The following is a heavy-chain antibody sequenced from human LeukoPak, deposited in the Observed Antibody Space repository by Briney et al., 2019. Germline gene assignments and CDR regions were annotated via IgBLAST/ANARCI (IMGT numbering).Heavy chain of an antibody. J-gene: IGHJ3*02. D-gene: IGHD2-21*02. Sequence: PGGSLRLSCAASGFTFSDYYMTWIRQAPGKGLEWVSYISSSGSTIYYADSVKGRFTISRDNAENSLYLQMNSLRAEDTAVYCCARRVVTAIRDAFDIWGQGTMVTVSS. V-gene: IGHV3-11*01. CDR1: GFTFSDYY. CDR3: ARRVVTAIRDAFDI. CDR2: ISSSGSTI.